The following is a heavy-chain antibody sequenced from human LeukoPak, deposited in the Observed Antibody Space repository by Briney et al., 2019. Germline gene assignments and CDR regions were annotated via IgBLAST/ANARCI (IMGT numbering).Heavy chain of an antibody. CDR1: GFTFSSYS. V-gene: IGHV3-21*01. CDR2: ISSISSYI. D-gene: IGHD6-13*01. J-gene: IGHJ4*02. CDR3: ARDPLRTITAAGRGGEFDY. Sequence: GGSLRLSCAASGFTFSSYSMTWVRQAPGKGLEWVSSISSISSYIYYADSVKGRFTISRDNAKNSLYLQMNSLRAEDTAVYYCARDPLRTITAAGRGGEFDYWGQGTLVTVSS.